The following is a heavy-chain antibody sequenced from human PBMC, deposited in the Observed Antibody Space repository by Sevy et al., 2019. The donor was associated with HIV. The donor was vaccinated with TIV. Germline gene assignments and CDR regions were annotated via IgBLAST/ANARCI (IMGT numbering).Heavy chain of an antibody. CDR3: ARVAGSGTYYSGDFDY. D-gene: IGHD3-10*01. Sequence: GGSLRLSCAASGFSFSSYAMSWVRQAPGKGLEWVSGISGSGITTYYAGSVKGRFTISRDNSKNTLHLQMNSLRAEDTAVYYCARVAGSGTYYSGDFDYWGQGTLVTVSS. V-gene: IGHV3-23*01. J-gene: IGHJ4*02. CDR1: GFSFSSYA. CDR2: ISGSGITT.